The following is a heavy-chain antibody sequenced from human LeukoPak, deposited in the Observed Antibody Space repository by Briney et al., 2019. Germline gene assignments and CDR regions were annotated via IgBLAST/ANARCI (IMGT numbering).Heavy chain of an antibody. CDR1: GYTFTTYY. CDR3: ARTSREIGCSSTSCGGMDV. Sequence: SVKVSCKASGYTFTTYYMHWVRQAPGQGLEWMGGIIPIFGTANYAQKFQGRVTITADESTSTAYMELSSLRSEDTAVYYCARTSREIGCSSTSCGGMDVWGQGTTVTVSS. J-gene: IGHJ6*02. V-gene: IGHV1-69*13. D-gene: IGHD2-2*01. CDR2: IIPIFGTA.